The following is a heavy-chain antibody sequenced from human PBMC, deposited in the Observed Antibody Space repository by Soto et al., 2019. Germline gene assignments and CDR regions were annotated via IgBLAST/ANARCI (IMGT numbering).Heavy chain of an antibody. Sequence: PGESLKISCKGSGYSFTSYWIGWVRQMPGKGLEWMGIIYPGDSDTRYSPSFQGQVTISADKSISTAYLQWSSLKASDTAMYYCARRNYDILTGYYNWFDPWGQGTLVTVSS. CDR1: GYSFTSYW. CDR2: IYPGDSDT. V-gene: IGHV5-51*01. D-gene: IGHD3-9*01. J-gene: IGHJ5*02. CDR3: ARRNYDILTGYYNWFDP.